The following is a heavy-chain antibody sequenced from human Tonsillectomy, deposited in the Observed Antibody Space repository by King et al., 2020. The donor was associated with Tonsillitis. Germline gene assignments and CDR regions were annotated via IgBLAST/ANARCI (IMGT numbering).Heavy chain of an antibody. CDR1: GFTFSDAW. D-gene: IGHD1-1*01. Sequence: VQLVESGGGLVNPGGSLRLSCAASGFTFSDAWMTWVRQAPGKGLEGVGLIKNKNEGETTDFAAPVRGRFSISRDDSKKMVYLQLNSLKTEDTAVYYCTTDWGSGHNWIRALDLWGQGTLVTVS. J-gene: IGHJ3*01. V-gene: IGHV3-15*01. CDR3: TTDWGSGHNWIRALDL. CDR2: IKNKNEGETT.